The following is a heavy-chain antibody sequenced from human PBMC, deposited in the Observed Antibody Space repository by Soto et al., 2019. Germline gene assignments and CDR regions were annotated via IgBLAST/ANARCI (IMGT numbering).Heavy chain of an antibody. V-gene: IGHV1-18*01. D-gene: IGHD2-2*01. Sequence: ASVKVSCKASGYTFTSYGISWVRQAPGQGLEWMGWISAYNGNTNYAQKLQGRVTMTTDTSTSTAHMELRSLRSDDTAGYYCARVDGYCRSTSCLEPYYYYMGVWRKGSTVTVSS. CDR2: ISAYNGNT. CDR3: ARVDGYCRSTSCLEPYYYYMGV. CDR1: GYTFTSYG. J-gene: IGHJ6*03.